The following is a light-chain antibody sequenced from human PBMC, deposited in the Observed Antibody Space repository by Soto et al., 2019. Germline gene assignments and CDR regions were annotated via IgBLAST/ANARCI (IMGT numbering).Light chain of an antibody. V-gene: IGLV2-14*02. CDR3: SSYTSTSTPLI. CDR2: EVT. J-gene: IGLJ2*01. CDR1: YSDVGSYNL. Sequence: HSALTQPASVSGSPGQSITISCTGTYSDVGSYNLVSWYQHHPGKAPKLIIYEVTSRPSGVSHRFSGSKSGNTASLSISGLQLEDDADYYCSSYTSTSTPLIFGGGTKLTVL.